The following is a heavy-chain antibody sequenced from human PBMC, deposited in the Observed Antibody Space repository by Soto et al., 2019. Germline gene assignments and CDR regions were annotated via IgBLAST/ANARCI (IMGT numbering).Heavy chain of an antibody. Sequence: TLSLTCAISGYSVSSNSAAWNWIRQSPSRGLEWLGRTYYRSKWYKEYAASVKSRITINPDTSKNQFSLQLNSVSPEDTAVYYCARTVGWLDPWGQGSLVTVYS. CDR3: ARTVGWLDP. CDR1: GYSVSSNSAA. J-gene: IGHJ5*02. D-gene: IGHD1-26*01. V-gene: IGHV6-1*01. CDR2: TYYRSKWYK.